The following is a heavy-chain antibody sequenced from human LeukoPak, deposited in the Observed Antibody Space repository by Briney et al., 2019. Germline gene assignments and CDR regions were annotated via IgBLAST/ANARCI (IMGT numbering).Heavy chain of an antibody. D-gene: IGHD3-10*01. Sequence: SVKVSCKASGGTFSSYAISWVRQAPGQGLEWMGRIIPILGIANYAQKFQGRVTITADKSTSTAYKELSSLRSEDTAVYYCAREVYFTMVRGPFDYWGQGTLVTVSS. V-gene: IGHV1-69*04. CDR1: GGTFSSYA. CDR3: AREVYFTMVRGPFDY. J-gene: IGHJ4*02. CDR2: IIPILGIA.